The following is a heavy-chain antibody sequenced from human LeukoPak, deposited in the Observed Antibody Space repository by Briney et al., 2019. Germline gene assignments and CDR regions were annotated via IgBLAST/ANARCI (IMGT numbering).Heavy chain of an antibody. Sequence: GASVKVSCKASGGTFSSYAISWVRQAPGQGLEWMGGIIPIFGTANYAQKFQGRVTITADESTSTAYMELSSLRSEDTAVYYCARSRGDGYKLDYWGQGTLVTVSS. V-gene: IGHV1-69*01. CDR2: IIPIFGTA. CDR3: ARSRGDGYKLDY. CDR1: GGTFSSYA. J-gene: IGHJ4*02. D-gene: IGHD5-24*01.